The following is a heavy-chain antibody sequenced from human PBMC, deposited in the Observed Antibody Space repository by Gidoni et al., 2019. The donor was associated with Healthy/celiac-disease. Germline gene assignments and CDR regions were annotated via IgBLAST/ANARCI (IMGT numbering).Heavy chain of an antibody. J-gene: IGHJ6*02. CDR1: GGTFSSYA. Sequence: QVQLVQSGAEVKKPGSSVKVSCKASGGTFSSYAISWVRQAPGQGLEWMGRIIPILGIANYAQKFQGRVTITADKSTSTAYMELSSLRSEDTAVYYCARDGEGGIQLLSYYYYGMDVWGQGTTVTVSS. D-gene: IGHD5-18*01. CDR2: IIPILGIA. V-gene: IGHV1-69*04. CDR3: ARDGEGGIQLLSYYYYGMDV.